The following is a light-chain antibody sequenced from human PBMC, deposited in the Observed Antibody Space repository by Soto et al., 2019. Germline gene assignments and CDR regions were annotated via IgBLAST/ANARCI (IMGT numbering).Light chain of an antibody. J-gene: IGKJ2*01. Sequence: DIQMTQSPSTLSASVGDRVSITCRASQSLNSWLAWYQQKPGKAPKILIYKTSTLESGVPSRFSGSGSGTEFTLTISNLQSDDFATYYCQQYNTYSFGQGTKLEIK. V-gene: IGKV1-5*03. CDR1: QSLNSW. CDR2: KTS. CDR3: QQYNTYS.